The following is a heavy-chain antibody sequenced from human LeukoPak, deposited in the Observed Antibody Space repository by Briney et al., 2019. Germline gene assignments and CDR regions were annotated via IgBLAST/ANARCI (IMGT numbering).Heavy chain of an antibody. CDR2: IYYSGGP. CDR1: GVSITGYY. D-gene: IGHD3-16*01. CDR3: ARHVGKWGFDF. V-gene: IGHV4-59*08. J-gene: IGHJ4*02. Sequence: KTSETLSLTCTVSGVSITGYYGSWVXQPPGKGLEWIRYIYYSGGPKYNPSHKSRVPVSVDTSKNQFYLNLSSLTAADPAVYSCARHVGKWGFDFWGEGTLVSVSS.